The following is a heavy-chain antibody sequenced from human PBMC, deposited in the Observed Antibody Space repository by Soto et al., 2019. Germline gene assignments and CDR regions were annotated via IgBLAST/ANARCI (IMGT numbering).Heavy chain of an antibody. J-gene: IGHJ4*02. V-gene: IGHV1-8*01. CDR1: GYTFTSYD. CDR2: MNPNSGNT. CDR3: ARDCTNGVCPFDY. D-gene: IGHD2-8*01. Sequence: ASVKVSCKASGYTFTSYDINWVRQATGQGLEWMGWMNPNSGNTGYAQKFQGRVTMTRNTSVSTAYMELSSLRSEDTAVYYCARDCTNGVCPFDYWGQGTLVTVSS.